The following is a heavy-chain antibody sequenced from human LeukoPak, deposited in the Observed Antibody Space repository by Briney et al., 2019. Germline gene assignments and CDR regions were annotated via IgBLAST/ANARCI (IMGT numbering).Heavy chain of an antibody. CDR1: GFSISNAYF. V-gene: IGHV4-38-2*02. Sequence: SETLSLTCTVSGFSISNAYFWGWIRPPPGKGLEWIGSIYNDGSTHHTPSLKGRVSISIDTPKNHFSLKLTSVTAADTAVYYCARGLGASGWYSLDYWGRGTLVTVSS. CDR3: ARGLGASGWYSLDY. D-gene: IGHD6-19*01. J-gene: IGHJ4*02. CDR2: IYNDGST.